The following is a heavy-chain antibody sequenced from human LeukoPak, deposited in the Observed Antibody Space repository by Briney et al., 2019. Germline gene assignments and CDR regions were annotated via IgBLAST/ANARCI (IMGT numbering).Heavy chain of an antibody. CDR3: ARGPHRSKYYSDTSGYYYFDY. D-gene: IGHD3-22*01. Sequence: GGSLRLSCTVSGFTVSTNSWSWVRQAPGMGLEWVANIKEDGSEKYYVDSVKGRFTISRDTAKDSLYLQMNSLRAEDTAVYYCARGPHRSKYYSDTSGYYYFDYWGQGTLVTVSS. V-gene: IGHV3-7*01. J-gene: IGHJ4*02. CDR1: GFTVSTNS. CDR2: IKEDGSEK.